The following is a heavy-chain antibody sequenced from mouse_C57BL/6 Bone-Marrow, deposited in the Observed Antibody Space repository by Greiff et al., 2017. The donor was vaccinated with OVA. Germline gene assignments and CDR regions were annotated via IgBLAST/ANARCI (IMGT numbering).Heavy chain of an antibody. J-gene: IGHJ1*03. CDR2: INPGSGGT. Sequence: QVQLKESGAELVRPGTSVKVSCKASGYAFTNYLIEWVKQRPGQGLEWIGVINPGSGGTNYNEKFKGKATLTADTSSSTAYMQLSSLTSEDSAVYFCARREGGVITTVGHWYFDVWGTGTTVTVSS. V-gene: IGHV1-54*01. CDR3: ARREGGVITTVGHWYFDV. D-gene: IGHD1-1*01. CDR1: GYAFTNYL.